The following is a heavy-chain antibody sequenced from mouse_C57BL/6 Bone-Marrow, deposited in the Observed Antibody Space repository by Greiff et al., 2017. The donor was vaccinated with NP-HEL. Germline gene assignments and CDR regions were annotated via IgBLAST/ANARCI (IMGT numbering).Heavy chain of an antibody. J-gene: IGHJ3*01. CDR2: INPSTGGT. CDR3: ARDWDGTFAY. D-gene: IGHD4-1*01. Sequence: EVKLMESGPELVKPGASVKISCKASGYSFTGYYMNWVKQSPEKSLEWIGEINPSTGGTTYNQKFKAKATLTVDKSSSTAYMQLKSLTSEDSAVYYCARDWDGTFAYWGQGTLVTVSA. V-gene: IGHV1-42*01. CDR1: GYSFTGYY.